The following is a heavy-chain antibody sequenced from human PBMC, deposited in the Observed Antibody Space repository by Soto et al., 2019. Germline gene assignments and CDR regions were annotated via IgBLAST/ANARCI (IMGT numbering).Heavy chain of an antibody. CDR1: GGTFSGYA. J-gene: IGHJ1*01. V-gene: IGHV1-69*01. CDR3: ARDPRSITGTTSSEDFQH. D-gene: IGHD1-20*01. CDR2: IIPLLGIT. Sequence: QAQLMQSGAEVKMPGSSVKVSCKASGGTFSGYAINWVRQAPGQGLEWMGGIIPLLGITDYGQKFQGRITIAADESTGTASRDLRGLRSEDTAVYYCARDPRSITGTTSSEDFQHWGQGNLVSVSS.